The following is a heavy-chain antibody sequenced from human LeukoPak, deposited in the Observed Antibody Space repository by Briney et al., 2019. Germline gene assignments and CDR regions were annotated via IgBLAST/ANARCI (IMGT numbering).Heavy chain of an antibody. Sequence: SEALSLTCTVSGGSISSSSYYWGWIRQPPGKGLEWIGGIYSSGSTYYNPSLKSRVTISVDTSKNQFSLKLSSVTAADTAVYYCARIVVADFDYWGQGTLVTVSS. CDR2: IYSSGST. CDR3: ARIVVADFDY. D-gene: IGHD3-22*01. CDR1: GGSISSSSYY. V-gene: IGHV4-39*01. J-gene: IGHJ4*02.